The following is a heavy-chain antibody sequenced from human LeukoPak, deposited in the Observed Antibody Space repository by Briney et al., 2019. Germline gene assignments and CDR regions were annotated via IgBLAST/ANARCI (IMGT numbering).Heavy chain of an antibody. Sequence: PSETLSLTCAVYGGSFSGYYWSWIRQPPGKGLEWIGEINHSGSTNYNPSLKSRVTISVDTSKNQFSLKLSSVTAADTAAYYCARGRSDIVVVPAANHFDYWGQGTLVTVSS. CDR3: ARGRSDIVVVPAANHFDY. J-gene: IGHJ4*02. V-gene: IGHV4-34*01. D-gene: IGHD2-2*01. CDR1: GGSFSGYY. CDR2: INHSGST.